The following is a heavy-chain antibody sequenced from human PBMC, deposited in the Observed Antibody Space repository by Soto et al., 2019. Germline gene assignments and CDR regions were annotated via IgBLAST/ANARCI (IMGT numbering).Heavy chain of an antibody. CDR2: IYYSGTT. J-gene: IGHJ6*02. V-gene: IGHV4-59*12. CDR3: ARVPDV. CDR1: GGSISSYY. Sequence: PSETLSLTCTVSGGSISSYYWSWIRQPPGKGLEWIGYIYYSGTTSYNPSLYSRVTMSVDRSKNQFSLKLSSVTAADTAVYYCARVPDVWGQGTTVTVSS.